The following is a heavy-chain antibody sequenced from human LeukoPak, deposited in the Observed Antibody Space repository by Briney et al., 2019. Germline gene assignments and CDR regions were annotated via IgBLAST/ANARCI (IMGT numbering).Heavy chain of an antibody. CDR2: IYSGGST. CDR3: ARGRGVAVNLDY. CDR1: GFTVSSHY. V-gene: IGHV3-53*01. D-gene: IGHD3-22*01. Sequence: GGSLRLSCVASGFTVSSHYMSWVRQAPGKGLEWVSVIYSGGSTYYADSVKGRFTISRDNSKNTLYLQMNSLRAEDTAVYYCARGRGVAVNLDYWGQGTLVTVSS. J-gene: IGHJ4*02.